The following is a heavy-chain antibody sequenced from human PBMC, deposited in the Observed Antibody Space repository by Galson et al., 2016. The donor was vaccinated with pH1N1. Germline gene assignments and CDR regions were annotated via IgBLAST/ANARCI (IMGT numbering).Heavy chain of an antibody. CDR3: ARLTLLSVEEYYFDY. CDR2: IYLGDSHT. V-gene: IGHV5-51*01. CDR1: GYSLTNYW. D-gene: IGHD3-10*01. Sequence: QSGAEVKKPGESLKISCEGFGYSLTNYWIVWVRQMPGKGLEWMGIIYLGDSHTTYSPSFQGQVTISADKSISTAYLERSSLKASDTAVYYCARLTLLSVEEYYFDYWGQGTLVTVSS. J-gene: IGHJ4*02.